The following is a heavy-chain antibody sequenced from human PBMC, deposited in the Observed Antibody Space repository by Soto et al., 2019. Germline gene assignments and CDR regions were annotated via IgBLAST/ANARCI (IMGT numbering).Heavy chain of an antibody. Sequence: PGGSLRLSCAASGFTFSSYGMHWVRQAPGKGLEWVAVIWYDGSNKYYADSVKGRFTISRDNSKNTLYLQMNSLRAEDTAVYYCARGHIVAPDRRHPGDYYYYGMDVWGQGTTVTVSS. CDR3: ARGHIVAPDRRHPGDYYYYGMDV. CDR2: IWYDGSNK. V-gene: IGHV3-33*01. CDR1: GFTFSSYG. D-gene: IGHD5-12*01. J-gene: IGHJ6*02.